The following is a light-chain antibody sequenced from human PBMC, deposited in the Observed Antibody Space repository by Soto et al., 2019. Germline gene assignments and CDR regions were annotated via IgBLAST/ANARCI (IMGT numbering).Light chain of an antibody. CDR2: GAS. V-gene: IGKV3-20*01. J-gene: IGKJ5*01. Sequence: ESVLTQSPGTLSLSPGERATLSCRASQSVSSSYLAWYQQKPGQAPRLLIYGASSRATGIPGRFSGSGSGTDFTLTISRLEPEDFAVYYCQQYGSSPRVNFGQGTRLEIK. CDR1: QSVSSSY. CDR3: QQYGSSPRVN.